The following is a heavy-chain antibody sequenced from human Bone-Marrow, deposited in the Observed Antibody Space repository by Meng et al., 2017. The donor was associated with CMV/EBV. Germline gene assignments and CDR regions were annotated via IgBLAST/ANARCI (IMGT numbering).Heavy chain of an antibody. CDR3: ARSRELVRAYY. V-gene: IGHV3-21*01. D-gene: IGHD6-6*01. CDR2: ISSSSSYI. Sequence: GESLKISCAASGFTFSSYSMNWVRQAPGKGLEWVSSISSSSSYIYYADSVKGRFTISRDNAKNSLYLQMNSLRAEDTAVYYCARSRELVRAYYWGQGTLVTVSS. CDR1: GFTFSSYS. J-gene: IGHJ4*02.